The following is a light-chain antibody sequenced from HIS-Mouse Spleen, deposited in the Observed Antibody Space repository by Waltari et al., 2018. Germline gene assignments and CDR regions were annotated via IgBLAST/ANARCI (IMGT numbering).Light chain of an antibody. CDR3: MIWHSSAWV. Sequence: QAVLTQPSSLSASPGASASLTCTLRSGINVGTYRIYWYQQKPGSPPQYLLRYKSDSDKQPGSGGPSRFSGAKDASANAGILLISGLQSEDEADYYCMIWHSSAWVFGGGTKLTVL. J-gene: IGLJ3*02. CDR2: YKSDSDK. CDR1: SGINVGTYR. V-gene: IGLV5-45*02.